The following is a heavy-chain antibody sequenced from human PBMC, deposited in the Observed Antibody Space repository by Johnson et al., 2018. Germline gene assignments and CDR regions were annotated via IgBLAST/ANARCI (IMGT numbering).Heavy chain of an antibody. CDR2: IYSGGST. J-gene: IGHJ6*03. D-gene: IGHD2-21*02. CDR3: ARDRCGGDCYWDYYYYYMDV. Sequence: VQLVQSGGGLVQPGGSLRLSCAASGFTVSSKYMSWVRQAPGKGLEWVSVIYSGGSTYYADSVRGRFTIPRDNSKNTLYLQMNNLGVEDTAVDYCARDRCGGDCYWDYYYYYMDVWGKGTTVTVSS. CDR1: GFTVSSKY. V-gene: IGHV3-66*02.